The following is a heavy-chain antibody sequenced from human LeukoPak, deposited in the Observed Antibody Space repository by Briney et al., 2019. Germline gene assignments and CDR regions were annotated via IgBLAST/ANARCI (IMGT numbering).Heavy chain of an antibody. CDR2: IYSGGSR. Sequence: GGSLRLSCAASGFTVSSNYMSWVRQAPGKGLEWVSVIYSGGSRYYADSVKGRFTISRDNSKNTLYLQMNSLRAEDTAVYYCARAGITMIVVAADYWGQGTLVTVSS. CDR1: GFTVSSNY. CDR3: ARAGITMIVVAADY. J-gene: IGHJ4*02. V-gene: IGHV3-66*01. D-gene: IGHD3-22*01.